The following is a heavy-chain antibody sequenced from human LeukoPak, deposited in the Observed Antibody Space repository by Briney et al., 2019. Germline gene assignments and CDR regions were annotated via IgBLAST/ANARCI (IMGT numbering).Heavy chain of an antibody. V-gene: IGHV1-69*04. CDR2: IIPILGIA. CDR3: ARDRSESGDAFDI. D-gene: IGHD3-10*01. J-gene: IGHJ3*02. CDR1: GGTFGSYA. Sequence: GSSVKVSCKASGGTFGSYAISWVRQAPGQGLEWMGRIIPILGIANYAQKFQGRVTITADKSTSTAYMELSSLRSEDTAVYYCARDRSESGDAFDIWGQGTMVTVSS.